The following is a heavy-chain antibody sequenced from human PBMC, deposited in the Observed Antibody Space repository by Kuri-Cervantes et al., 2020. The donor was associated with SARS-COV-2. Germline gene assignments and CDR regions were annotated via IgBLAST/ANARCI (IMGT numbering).Heavy chain of an antibody. CDR3: ARDLGTIQGRDY. D-gene: IGHD1-1*01. CDR2: INWNGVRT. CDR1: GFTFDDYG. V-gene: IGHV3-20*04. J-gene: IGHJ4*02. Sequence: ETLSLTCAASGFTFDDYGMSWVRQAPGKGLEWVSGINWNGVRTGYTDSVKGRFTISRDNAKNSLYLQMNSLRAEDTAVYYCARDLGTIQGRDYWGQGTLVTVSS.